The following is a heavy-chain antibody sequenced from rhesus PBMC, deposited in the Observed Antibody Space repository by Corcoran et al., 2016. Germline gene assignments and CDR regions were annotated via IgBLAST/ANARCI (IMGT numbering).Heavy chain of an antibody. CDR2: ISYTGGST. V-gene: IGHV3S5*01. J-gene: IGHJ5-1*01. D-gene: IGHD6-25*01. Sequence: EVQLVETGGGLVQPGGSLRLSCAASGFTFSSYGMSWVRQAPGKGLEWVSGISYTGGSTYYADSVKGRFTISRDNSKNTLSLQMNSLRAEDTAVYYCAKGGYSGSWISRFDVWGAGVLVTVSS. CDR3: AKGGYSGSWISRFDV. CDR1: GFTFSSYG.